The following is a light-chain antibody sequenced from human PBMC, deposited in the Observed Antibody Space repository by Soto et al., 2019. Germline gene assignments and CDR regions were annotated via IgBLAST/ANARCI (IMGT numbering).Light chain of an antibody. V-gene: IGKV3-20*01. CDR2: GAS. CDR3: QQYGSSLIT. Sequence: ENVLTQSPGTLSLSPGERATLSCRASQSVSSSYLAWYQQKPGQAPRLLIYGASSRATGIPDRFSGSGSGTDFTLTIIRLEPEDFAVYYCQQYGSSLITFGQGTRLEI. CDR1: QSVSSSY. J-gene: IGKJ5*01.